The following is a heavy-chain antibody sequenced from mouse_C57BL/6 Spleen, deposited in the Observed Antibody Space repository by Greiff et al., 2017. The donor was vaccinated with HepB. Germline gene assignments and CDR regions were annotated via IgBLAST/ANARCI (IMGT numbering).Heavy chain of an antibody. CDR1: GFTFSSYA. CDR2: ISDGGSYT. J-gene: IGHJ4*01. Sequence: EVQVVESGGGLVKPGGSLKLSCAASGFTFSSYAMSWVRQTPEKRLEWVATISDGGSYTYYPDNVKGRFTISRDNAKNNLYLQMSHLKSEDTAMYYCARFYYYGSSYGYAMDYWGQGTSVTVSS. D-gene: IGHD1-1*01. CDR3: ARFYYYGSSYGYAMDY. V-gene: IGHV5-4*01.